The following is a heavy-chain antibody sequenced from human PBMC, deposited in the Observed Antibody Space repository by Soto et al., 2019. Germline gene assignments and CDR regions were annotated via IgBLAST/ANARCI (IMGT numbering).Heavy chain of an antibody. D-gene: IGHD6-19*01. V-gene: IGHV3-33*01. CDR1: GFPFWHYG. J-gene: IGHJ6*02. CDR3: ARDRDGGWFHMDV. Sequence: QVQLVESGGGVVQPGRSLRLSCVGSGFPFWHYGMHWVRQAPGKGLEWVAVIWSDGKKESYADFVKGRFAISRDNFKDPLYLQMNSLSAEDTAVYYCARDRDGGWFHMDVWGQGTTVTVSS. CDR2: IWSDGKKE.